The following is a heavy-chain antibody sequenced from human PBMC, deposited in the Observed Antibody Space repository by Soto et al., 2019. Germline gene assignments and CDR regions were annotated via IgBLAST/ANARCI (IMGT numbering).Heavy chain of an antibody. D-gene: IGHD6-19*01. Sequence: EVQLVESGGGLVQPGRSLRISCAASGFSFEDSAMHWVRQAPGKGLEWVSGISWDSGSVVYADSVRGRFTISRDNAKNSLYMEMNSLRPADTALYFCAKIRNSGGFYFFDYWGQGTLVTVSS. CDR3: AKIRNSGGFYFFDY. V-gene: IGHV3-9*01. CDR1: GFSFEDSA. J-gene: IGHJ4*02. CDR2: ISWDSGSV.